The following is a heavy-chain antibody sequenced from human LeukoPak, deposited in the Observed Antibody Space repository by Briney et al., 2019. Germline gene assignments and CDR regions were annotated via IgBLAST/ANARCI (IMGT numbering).Heavy chain of an antibody. D-gene: IGHD6-13*01. Sequence: GGSLRLSCAASGFTFSSYSMNWVRQAPGKGLEWVSSISSSSSYIYYADSVKGRFTISRDNAKNSLYLQMNSLRAEDTAVYYCAIAAAVGAFDIWGQGTIVTVSS. CDR3: AIAAAVGAFDI. J-gene: IGHJ3*02. CDR2: ISSSSSYI. V-gene: IGHV3-21*01. CDR1: GFTFSSYS.